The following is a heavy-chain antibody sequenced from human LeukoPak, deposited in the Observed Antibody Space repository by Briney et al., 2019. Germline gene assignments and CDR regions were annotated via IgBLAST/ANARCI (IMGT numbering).Heavy chain of an antibody. CDR3: ARRGIATYYVDY. CDR2: IDPSDSDT. J-gene: IGHJ4*02. Sequence: GESLKISCEASGYNFTVYWIAWVRQMPGKGLEWMGIIDPSDSDTRYSPFFQGQVTISADKSISTAYPQWSSLKASDTAVYYCARRGIATYYVDYWGQGTHVTVSS. CDR1: GYNFTVYW. D-gene: IGHD3-10*01. V-gene: IGHV5-51*01.